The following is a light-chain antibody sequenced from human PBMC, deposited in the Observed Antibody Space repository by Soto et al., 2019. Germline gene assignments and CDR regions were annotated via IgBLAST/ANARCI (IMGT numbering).Light chain of an antibody. CDR3: QQYNTYSPT. CDR2: EAS. CDR1: QSISSW. V-gene: IGKV1-5*03. Sequence: DIQMTQSLSTLSASVGDRVTISCRASQSISSWLAWYQQKPGRAPKLLIYEASILESGVPSRFSGSGSGTEFTLTISSLQPVDFATYYCQQYNTYSPTFGQGTNVEIK. J-gene: IGKJ1*01.